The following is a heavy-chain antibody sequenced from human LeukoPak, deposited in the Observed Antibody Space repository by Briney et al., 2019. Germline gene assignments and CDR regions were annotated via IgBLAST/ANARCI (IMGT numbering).Heavy chain of an antibody. D-gene: IGHD5-24*01. CDR1: GYSISSGYY. CDR2: IYHSGST. Sequence: SETLSLTCTVSGYSISSGYYWGWIRQPPGKGLEWIGSIYHSGSTYYNPSLKSRVTISVDTSKNQFSLKLSSVTAADTAVYYCARSDSRDGYNDYWGQGTLVTVSS. CDR3: ARSDSRDGYNDY. J-gene: IGHJ4*02. V-gene: IGHV4-38-2*02.